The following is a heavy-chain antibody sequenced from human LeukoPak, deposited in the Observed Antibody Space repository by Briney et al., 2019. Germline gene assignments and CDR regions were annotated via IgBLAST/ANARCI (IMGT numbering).Heavy chain of an antibody. CDR1: GFTSSRYA. CDR3: ATSGAPKTAAGSDYFDY. V-gene: IGHV3-23*01. CDR2: ISGSGGST. D-gene: IGHD6-13*01. Sequence: GGSLRLSCAASGFTSSRYAMSWVRQAPGKGLEWVSAISGSGGSTYYADSVKGRFTISRDNSKNTFYVQMNSLRVGDTALYYCATSGAPKTAAGSDYFDYWGQGTLVTVSS. J-gene: IGHJ4*02.